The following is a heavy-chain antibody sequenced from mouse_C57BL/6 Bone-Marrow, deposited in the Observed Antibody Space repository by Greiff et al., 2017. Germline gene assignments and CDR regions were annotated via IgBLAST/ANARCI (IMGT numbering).Heavy chain of an antibody. CDR1: GYSFTDYN. CDR3: ARGYDYDYAMDY. J-gene: IGHJ4*01. Sequence: VQLQQSGPELVKPGASVKISCKASGYSFTDYNMNWVKQSTGKSLEWIGVINPNYGTTNYNQNFKGKATLTVDKSSSTAYMQLNSLTSEDSAVYYCARGYDYDYAMDYWGQGTSVTVSS. V-gene: IGHV1-39*01. CDR2: INPNYGTT. D-gene: IGHD2-4*01.